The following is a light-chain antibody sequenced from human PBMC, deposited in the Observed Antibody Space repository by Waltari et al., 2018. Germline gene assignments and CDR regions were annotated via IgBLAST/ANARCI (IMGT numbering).Light chain of an antibody. V-gene: IGKV3-11*01. CDR3: QQCGDWPRT. Sequence: EIMLMTYPGTLLLFSRGGTAIPCWASNSRYRSYVAWYQQKPGQAPRLLIYDASNRATGIPDRFSGGGSGTDFTLTIDSLEPDDFAIYYCQQCGDWPRTFGQGTRL. CDR1: NSRYRSY. CDR2: DAS. J-gene: IGKJ5*01.